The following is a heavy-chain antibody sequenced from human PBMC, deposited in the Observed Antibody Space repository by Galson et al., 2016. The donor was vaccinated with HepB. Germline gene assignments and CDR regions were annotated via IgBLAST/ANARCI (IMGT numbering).Heavy chain of an antibody. Sequence: SETLSLTCAVDGGSFSGYYWTWIRQPPGKGREWIGEISHSGSTNYNTSPKSRVTMSVDTSKKQFSLKLSSVRAADTAVYYCARRFWGYSYGYRLGLDFWGQGTLVTVSS. J-gene: IGHJ4*02. CDR2: ISHSGST. CDR1: GGSFSGYY. D-gene: IGHD5-18*01. V-gene: IGHV4-34*01. CDR3: ARRFWGYSYGYRLGLDF.